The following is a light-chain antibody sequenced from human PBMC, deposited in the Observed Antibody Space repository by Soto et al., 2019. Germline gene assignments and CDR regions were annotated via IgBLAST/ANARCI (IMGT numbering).Light chain of an antibody. CDR1: QSVSSN. Sequence: EIVMTQSPATLSVSPGERATLSCRASQSVSSNLAWYQQKPGQAPRFLIYGASTRATGIPARFSGSGSGTEFTLTISRLQAEDFAVYYCQQYNNWPLTFGPGTKVDIK. J-gene: IGKJ3*01. V-gene: IGKV3-15*01. CDR3: QQYNNWPLT. CDR2: GAS.